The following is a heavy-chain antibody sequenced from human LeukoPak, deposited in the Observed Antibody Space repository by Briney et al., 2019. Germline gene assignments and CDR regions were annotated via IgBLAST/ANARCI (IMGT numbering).Heavy chain of an antibody. Sequence: GASVKVSCKASGYTFTSYGISWVRQAPGQGLEWMGWINPNSGGTNYAQKFQGRVTMTRDTSISTAYMELSRLRSDDTAVYYCAAMYGDYVTWGQGTLVTVSS. CDR1: GYTFTSYG. D-gene: IGHD4-17*01. V-gene: IGHV1-2*02. CDR3: AAMYGDYVT. J-gene: IGHJ5*02. CDR2: INPNSGGT.